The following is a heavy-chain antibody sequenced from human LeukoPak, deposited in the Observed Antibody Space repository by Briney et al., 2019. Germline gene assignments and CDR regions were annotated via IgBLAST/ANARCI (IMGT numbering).Heavy chain of an antibody. CDR2: IRSKAYGGTT. V-gene: IGHV3-49*04. CDR3: AREGNRAVAGTLNF. D-gene: IGHD6-19*01. CDR1: GFTFGDYA. J-gene: IGHJ4*02. Sequence: GGSLRLSCTASGFTFGDYAMSWVRQAPGKGLEWVGFIRSKAYGGTTEYAASVKGRFTISRDGSKSIAYLQMNSLKTEDTAVYYCAREGNRAVAGTLNFWGQGTLVTVSS.